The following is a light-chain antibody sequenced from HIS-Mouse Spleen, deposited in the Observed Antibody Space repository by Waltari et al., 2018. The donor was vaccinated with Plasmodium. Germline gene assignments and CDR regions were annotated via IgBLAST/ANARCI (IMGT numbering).Light chain of an antibody. CDR2: GAS. CDR1: PSVSSN. CDR3: QQYNNWSFT. V-gene: IGKV3-15*01. Sequence: EIVITQSPATLSVSPCERATLSCRASPSVSSNLAWYQQRPGQAPGLLIYGASTRATGIPARFSGSGSGTEFTLTISSLQSEDFAVYYCQQYNNWSFTFGPGTKVDIK. J-gene: IGKJ3*01.